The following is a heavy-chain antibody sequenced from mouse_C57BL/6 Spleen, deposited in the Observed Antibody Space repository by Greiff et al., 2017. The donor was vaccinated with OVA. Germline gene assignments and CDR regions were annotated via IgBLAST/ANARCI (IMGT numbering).Heavy chain of an antibody. CDR1: GYTFTSYW. CDR2: IYPGSGST. J-gene: IGHJ2*01. D-gene: IGHD2-3*01. CDR3: ARRDDGYYVDDY. V-gene: IGHV1-55*01. Sequence: QVQLQQPGAELVKPGASVKMSCKASGYTFTSYWITWVKQRPGQGLEWIGDIYPGSGSTNYNEKFKSKATLTVDTSSSTAYMQLSSLTSEDSAVYYCARRDDGYYVDDYWGQGTTLTVYS.